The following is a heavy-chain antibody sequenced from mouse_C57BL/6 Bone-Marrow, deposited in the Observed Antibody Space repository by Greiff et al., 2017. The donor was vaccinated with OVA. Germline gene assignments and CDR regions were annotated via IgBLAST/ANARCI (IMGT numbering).Heavy chain of an antibody. D-gene: IGHD1-1*01. Sequence: VQLQQSGAELVKPGASVKLSCKASGYTFTEYTIHWVKQRSGQGLEWIGWFYPGSGSIKYNEKFKDKATLTADKSSSTVYMELSRLTSEDSAVYFCARHEEDYYGSSLYAMDYWGQRTSVTVSS. V-gene: IGHV1-62-2*01. CDR1: GYTFTEYT. CDR3: ARHEEDYYGSSLYAMDY. CDR2: FYPGSGSI. J-gene: IGHJ4*01.